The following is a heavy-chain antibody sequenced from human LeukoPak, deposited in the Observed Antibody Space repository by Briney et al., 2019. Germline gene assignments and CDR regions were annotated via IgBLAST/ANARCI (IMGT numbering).Heavy chain of an antibody. Sequence: SETRSLTCTVSGGSINSDYWSSIRQPAGKGLEWIGHISTTESTNYNPSLKSRVTMSLDTSKNQFSLKLSSVTAADTAVYYCAREIEARPGGYYYYYVDVWGQGTLVTVSS. D-gene: IGHD6-6*01. V-gene: IGHV4-4*07. CDR1: GGSINSDY. CDR2: ISTTEST. CDR3: AREIEARPGGYYYYYVDV. J-gene: IGHJ6*03.